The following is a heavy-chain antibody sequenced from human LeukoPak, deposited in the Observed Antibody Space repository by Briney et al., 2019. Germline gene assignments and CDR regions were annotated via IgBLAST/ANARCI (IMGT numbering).Heavy chain of an antibody. CDR2: ISAYNGNT. Sequence: ASVKVSCKAPGYTFTSYGISWVRQAPGQGLEWMGWISAYNGNTNYAQKLQGRVTMTTDTSTSTAYMELRSLRSDDTAVYYCARDITQAYYYDSSGYYIFDYWGQGTLVTVSS. CDR1: GYTFTSYG. D-gene: IGHD3-22*01. J-gene: IGHJ4*02. V-gene: IGHV1-18*01. CDR3: ARDITQAYYYDSSGYYIFDY.